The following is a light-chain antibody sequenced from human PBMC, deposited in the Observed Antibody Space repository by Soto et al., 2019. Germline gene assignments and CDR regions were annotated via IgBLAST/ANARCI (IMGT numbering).Light chain of an antibody. CDR3: QQSYSIPA. CDR2: AAS. J-gene: IGKJ1*01. V-gene: IGKV1-39*01. Sequence: EIEITQTPSSLSASVGDRVTITCRASQSISFYLNWYQQKPGKAPKLLIYAASSLQSGVPSRFSGSGSGTDFTLTISSLQPEDFATYYCQQSYSIPAFGQ. CDR1: QSISFY.